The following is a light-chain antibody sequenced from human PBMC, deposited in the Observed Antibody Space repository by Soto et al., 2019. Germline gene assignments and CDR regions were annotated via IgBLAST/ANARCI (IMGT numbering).Light chain of an antibody. Sequence: QSVLTQPASVSGSPGQSITISCTGTSSDVRSYNLVSWYQQHPGKAPKLMIYEGSKRPSGVSNRFSGSKSGNTASLTISGLQAEDEADYYCCSYAGSSTWVFGGGTKLTVL. CDR2: EGS. V-gene: IGLV2-23*01. CDR1: SSDVRSYNL. J-gene: IGLJ3*02. CDR3: CSYAGSSTWV.